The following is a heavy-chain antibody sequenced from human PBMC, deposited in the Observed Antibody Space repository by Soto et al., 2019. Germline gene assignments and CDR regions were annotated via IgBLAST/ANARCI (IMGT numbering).Heavy chain of an antibody. V-gene: IGHV4-4*07. CDR2: IYATGST. D-gene: IGHD1-1*01. CDR1: GASLSGYS. CDR3: VRDGTKNLRDRFDP. Sequence: SAPLSLTCHVSGASLSGYSWSWIRPPPGKGLEWIGRIYATGSTDYNPSLKSRITMSVDMSKKQFSLTLRSVTAADTAIYYCVRDGTKNLRDRFDPWGRGILVTVSS. J-gene: IGHJ5*02.